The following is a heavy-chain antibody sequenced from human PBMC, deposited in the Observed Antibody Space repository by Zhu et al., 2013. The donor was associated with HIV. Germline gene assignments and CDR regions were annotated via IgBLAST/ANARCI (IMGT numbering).Heavy chain of an antibody. CDR2: INPYNGDT. CDR3: ARALTRTVSTNQGRAALDL. J-gene: IGHJ4*02. V-gene: IGHV1-18*01. CDR1: GYTFTSYA. Sequence: QVHLVQSGPELKKPGASVRVSCKASGYTFTSYALAWVRQAPGQGLEWMGWINPYNGDTKYARRFQGRVTMSTDTSTNTAYMEVRTLRSDDTAVYFCARALTRTVSTNQGRAALDLWGQGTVLIVST. D-gene: IGHD2-8*01.